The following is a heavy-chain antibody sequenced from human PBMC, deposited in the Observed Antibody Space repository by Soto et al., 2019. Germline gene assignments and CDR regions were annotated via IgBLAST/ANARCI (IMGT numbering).Heavy chain of an antibody. J-gene: IGHJ4*02. CDR3: AGTMRSSSSRYYFDY. CDR2: IIPIFGTA. D-gene: IGHD6-6*01. Sequence: SVKVSCKASGRTFSSYAISWVRQAPGQGLEWMGGIIPIFGTANYAQKFQGRVTITADESTSTAYMELSSLRSEDTAVYYCAGTMRSSSSRYYFDYWGQGTLVTVSS. V-gene: IGHV1-69*13. CDR1: GRTFSSYA.